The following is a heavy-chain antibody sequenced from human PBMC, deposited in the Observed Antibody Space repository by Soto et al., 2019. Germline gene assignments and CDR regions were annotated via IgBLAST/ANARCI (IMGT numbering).Heavy chain of an antibody. CDR2: ISGSGGST. Sequence: PVWSLRVSWTASLFTFSSYAMSWVRQAPGKLLEFFSAISGSGGSTYYADSVKGRFTISRDNSKNTLYLQMNSLRAEDTAIYYCARLYLWGQGTLVTVSS. CDR1: LFTFSSYA. CDR3: ARLYL. J-gene: IGHJ4*02. D-gene: IGHD2-21*02. V-gene: IGHV3-23*01.